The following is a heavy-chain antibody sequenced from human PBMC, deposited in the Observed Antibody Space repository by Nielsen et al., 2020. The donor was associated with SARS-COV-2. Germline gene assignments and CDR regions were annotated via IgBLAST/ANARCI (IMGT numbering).Heavy chain of an antibody. J-gene: IGHJ4*02. CDR3: TNWNDGY. CDR1: GFTFSNSW. V-gene: IGHV3-74*01. Sequence: GESLEIYCAASGFTFSNSWMQWVRQAPGKGLVWVSRISSDGDIVNYADSVRGRFTTSRDNAKNTLYLQMNSLRAEDTAVYFCTNWNDGYWGQGTPVTVSS. CDR2: ISSDGDIV. D-gene: IGHD1-1*01.